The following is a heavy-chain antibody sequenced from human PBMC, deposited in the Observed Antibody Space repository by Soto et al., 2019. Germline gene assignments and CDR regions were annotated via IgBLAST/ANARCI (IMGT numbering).Heavy chain of an antibody. V-gene: IGHV3-33*01. Sequence: QVQLVESGGGVVQPGRSLRLSCAASGFTFSSYGMHWVRQAPGKGLEWVAVIWYDGSNKYYADSVKGRFTISRDNSKNTLYLQMNSLRAEDTAVYYCAREDGTVAGSYYYYGMDVWGQGTTVTVSS. CDR1: GFTFSSYG. CDR3: AREDGTVAGSYYYYGMDV. D-gene: IGHD6-19*01. J-gene: IGHJ6*02. CDR2: IWYDGSNK.